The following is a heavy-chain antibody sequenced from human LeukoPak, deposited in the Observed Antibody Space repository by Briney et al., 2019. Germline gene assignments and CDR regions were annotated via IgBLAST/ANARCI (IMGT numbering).Heavy chain of an antibody. Sequence: PGGSLRLSCAASGFTFSSYSMNWVRQAPGKGLEWVSYISSSSSTIYYADSVKGRFTISRDNAKNSLYLQMNSLRAEDTAVYYCARVVEDMVAGYYYYYYGMDVWGQGTTVTVSS. CDR3: ARVVEDMVAGYYYYYYGMDV. CDR2: ISSSSSTI. D-gene: IGHD6-19*01. V-gene: IGHV3-48*04. CDR1: GFTFSSYS. J-gene: IGHJ6*02.